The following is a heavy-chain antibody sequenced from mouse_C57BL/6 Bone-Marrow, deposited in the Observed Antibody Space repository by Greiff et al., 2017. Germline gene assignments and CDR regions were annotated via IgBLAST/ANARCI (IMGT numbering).Heavy chain of an antibody. CDR2: INPSSGYT. D-gene: IGHD3-3*01. V-gene: IGHV1-7*01. Sequence: QVQLQQSGAELAKPGASVKLSCTASGYTFTSYWMHWVKQRPGQGLEWIGYINPSSGYTKYNQKFKDKATLAADKSSSTAYMQLSSLTYEDSAVYYCGVPFRCRDAMDYWGQGTSVTVSS. CDR3: GVPFRCRDAMDY. CDR1: GYTFTSYW. J-gene: IGHJ4*01.